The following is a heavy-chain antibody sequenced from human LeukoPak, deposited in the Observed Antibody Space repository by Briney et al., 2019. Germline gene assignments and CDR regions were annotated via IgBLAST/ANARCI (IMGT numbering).Heavy chain of an antibody. CDR2: INPSGGST. Sequence: GASVKVSCKASGYTFTSYYMHWVRQAPGQGLEWMGIINPSGGSTSYAQKFQGRVTMTRDTSTSTVYMELSSLRSEDTAVYYCARGFYVLRYFDWLDPWGQGTLVTVSS. D-gene: IGHD3-9*01. CDR1: GYTFTSYY. CDR3: ARGFYVLRYFDWLDP. J-gene: IGHJ5*02. V-gene: IGHV1-46*01.